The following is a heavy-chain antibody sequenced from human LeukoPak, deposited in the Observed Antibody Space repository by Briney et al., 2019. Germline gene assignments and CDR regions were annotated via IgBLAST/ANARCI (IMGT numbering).Heavy chain of an antibody. CDR2: IYTSGST. V-gene: IGHV4-4*07. CDR3: ARDHIALGAAAKKDALDF. Sequence: KSSETLSLTCTVSGGSISSYYWSWIRQPAGKGLEWIGRIYTSGSTNYNPSLKSRVTMSVDTSKNQFSLKLSSVTAADTAVYYCARDHIALGAAAKKDALDFWGQGTAVIVSS. D-gene: IGHD6-13*01. CDR1: GGSISSYY. J-gene: IGHJ3*01.